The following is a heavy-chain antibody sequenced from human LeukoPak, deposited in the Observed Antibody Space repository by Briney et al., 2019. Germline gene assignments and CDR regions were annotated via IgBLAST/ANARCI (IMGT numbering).Heavy chain of an antibody. Sequence: SETLSLTCTVSSGSISGSDYYWCWIRQPPGKGLEWIGSINYSGNTYYDSSLKSRVTISVDTSKNHFSLWLSSVTAADTAVYYCARLVLSYGNAFDHWGQGTLVTVSS. J-gene: IGHJ4*02. CDR3: ARLVLSYGNAFDH. V-gene: IGHV4-39*02. CDR2: INYSGNT. CDR1: SGSISGSDYY. D-gene: IGHD3-16*01.